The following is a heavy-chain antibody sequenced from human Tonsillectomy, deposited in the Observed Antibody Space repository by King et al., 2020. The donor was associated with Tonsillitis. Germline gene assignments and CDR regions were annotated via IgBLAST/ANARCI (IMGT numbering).Heavy chain of an antibody. Sequence: QLVQSGGGVVQPGGSLRLSCAASGFTFNSYGMHWVRQAPGKGLEWVAFIRYDGSNEYYADSVKGRFTLSRDNSKNTLYLQMNSLRAEDTALYYCAKDSPSEGAYFDYWGQGTLVTVSS. D-gene: IGHD3-16*01. V-gene: IGHV3-30*02. CDR1: GFTFNSYG. CDR2: IRYDGSNE. CDR3: AKDSPSEGAYFDY. J-gene: IGHJ4*02.